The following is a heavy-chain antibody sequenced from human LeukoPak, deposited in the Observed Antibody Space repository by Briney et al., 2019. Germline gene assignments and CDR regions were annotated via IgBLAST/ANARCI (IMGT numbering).Heavy chain of an antibody. D-gene: IGHD3-9*01. J-gene: IGHJ5*02. Sequence: GGSLRLSCAASGFTVSSNYMSWVRQAPGKGLEWVSVIYSGGSTYYADSVKGRFTISRDNSKNTLYLQMNSLRAEDTAVYYCARQANYDILTGYLGYNWFDPWGQGTLVTVSS. CDR2: IYSGGST. CDR3: ARQANYDILTGYLGYNWFDP. V-gene: IGHV3-53*01. CDR1: GFTVSSNY.